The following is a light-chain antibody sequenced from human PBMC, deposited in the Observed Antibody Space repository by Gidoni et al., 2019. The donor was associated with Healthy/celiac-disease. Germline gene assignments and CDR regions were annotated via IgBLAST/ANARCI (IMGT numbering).Light chain of an antibody. CDR2: DAS. CDR1: QSVSSY. Sequence: EIVLTQSPATLSLSPGERATLSCRASQSVSSYLAWYQQKPGQAPRLLIYDASNRATGIPARFSGSGSGTDFTLTISSREPEDFAVYYCQQRSNWLGTFGQXTKVEIK. CDR3: QQRSNWLGT. J-gene: IGKJ1*01. V-gene: IGKV3-11*01.